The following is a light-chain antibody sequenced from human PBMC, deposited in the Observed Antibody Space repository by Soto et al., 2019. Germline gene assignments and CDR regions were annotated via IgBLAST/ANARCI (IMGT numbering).Light chain of an antibody. Sequence: EIVMTQSPATLSVSPGERATLSCSASQSVSSNLAWYQQKPGQAPRLLIYGASTRATGIPARFSGSGSGTEFTLTISSLQSEDFAVYYCQQYYNWPRALTFGGGTKVDLK. CDR2: GAS. CDR3: QQYYNWPRALT. CDR1: QSVSSN. J-gene: IGKJ4*01. V-gene: IGKV3-15*01.